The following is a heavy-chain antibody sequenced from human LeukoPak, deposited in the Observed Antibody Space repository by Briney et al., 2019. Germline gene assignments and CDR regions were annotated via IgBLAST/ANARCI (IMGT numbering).Heavy chain of an antibody. J-gene: IGHJ4*02. V-gene: IGHV1-69*13. CDR3: ARSYGGNHLTLDY. D-gene: IGHD4-23*01. Sequence: SVKVSCKASGGTFSSYAISWVRQAPGQGLEWMGGIIPIFGTANYAQKFQGRVTITADESTSTAYMELSSLRSEDTAVYYCARSYGGNHLTLDYWGQGTLVTVSS. CDR1: GGTFSSYA. CDR2: IIPIFGTA.